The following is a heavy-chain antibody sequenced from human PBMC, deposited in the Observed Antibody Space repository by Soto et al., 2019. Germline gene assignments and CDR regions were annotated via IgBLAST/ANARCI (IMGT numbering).Heavy chain of an antibody. CDR1: GYTFTSYG. D-gene: IGHD3-10*01. Sequence: QVQLVQSGAEVKKPGASVKVSCKASGYTFTSYGISWVRQAPGQGLEWMGWSTTYNGDTNYAQKFQGRVIMTTDTSTSTAYMELMSLRSDDTAVYYCATYGSGAKIDYWGQGTLVTVSS. CDR2: STTYNGDT. V-gene: IGHV1-18*01. J-gene: IGHJ4*02. CDR3: ATYGSGAKIDY.